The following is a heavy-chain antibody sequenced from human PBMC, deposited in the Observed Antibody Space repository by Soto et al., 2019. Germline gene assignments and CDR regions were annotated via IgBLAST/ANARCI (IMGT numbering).Heavy chain of an antibody. V-gene: IGHV4-59*03. CDR1: GGAIPGYY. CDR3: SRERGALASRADSLEI. CDR2: VYFSGST. Sequence: PSESLSLTRNVSGGAIPGYYWNWIRQPPGKGLEWIGYVYFSGSTKYNPFLKSRVTILVALSKNQFSLRLTSVTSADTTVSYFSRERGALASRADSLEIWGQGTMVTVSS. J-gene: IGHJ3*02. D-gene: IGHD2-2*01.